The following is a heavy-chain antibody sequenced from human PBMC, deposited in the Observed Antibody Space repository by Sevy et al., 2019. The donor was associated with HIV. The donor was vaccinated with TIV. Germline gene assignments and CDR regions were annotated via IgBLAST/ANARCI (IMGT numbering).Heavy chain of an antibody. V-gene: IGHV3-30*02. CDR3: AMDHWVYDYGDYGGTFFPDY. CDR2: IRFDGSNS. CDR1: GFSISRYG. Sequence: GGSLRLSCAASGFSISRYGMHWVRQAPGKGLEWVARIRFDGSNSYYADSVKGRLTISRDTTKNTLYLQMNRLRAEDMDVEYWAMDHWVYDYGDYGGTFFPDYWGQGNLVTVSS. J-gene: IGHJ4*02. D-gene: IGHD4-17*01.